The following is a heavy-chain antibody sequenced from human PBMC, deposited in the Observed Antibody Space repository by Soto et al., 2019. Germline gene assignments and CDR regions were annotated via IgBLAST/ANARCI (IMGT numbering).Heavy chain of an antibody. CDR1: GGSVSSSSYY. CDR2: IYYSGST. Sequence: QLQLQESGPGLVKPSETLSLICTVSGGSVSSSSYYWGWIRQPPGKGLEWIGSIYYSGSTYYNPSLKRRVTISVDTSKNQFSLKLSSVTAADTAMYYCARLPYYHGSGSYDTDYWGQGTLVTVSS. V-gene: IGHV4-39*01. J-gene: IGHJ4*02. D-gene: IGHD3-10*01. CDR3: ARLPYYHGSGSYDTDY.